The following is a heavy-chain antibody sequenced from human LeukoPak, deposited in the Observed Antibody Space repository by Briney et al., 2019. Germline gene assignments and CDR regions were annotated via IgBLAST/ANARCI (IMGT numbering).Heavy chain of an antibody. V-gene: IGHV3-21*01. CDR2: IMRRTSDI. D-gene: IGHD3-16*01. J-gene: IGHJ1*01. CDR3: AGGSGTYSPEYSGQGILGTASSGSASAPTNF. CDR1: EFPFSSYT. Sequence: GGSLRLSRAVSEFPFSSYTMHWVRQAPGKGLEWVSTIMRRTSDIHYAFSLKGRFTISRCNAKNSLYLQMKSLRAEDTAVYYCAGGSGTYSPEYSGQGILGTASSGSASAPTNF.